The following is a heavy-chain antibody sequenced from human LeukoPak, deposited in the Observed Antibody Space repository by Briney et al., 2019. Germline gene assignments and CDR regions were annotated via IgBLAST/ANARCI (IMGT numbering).Heavy chain of an antibody. V-gene: IGHV4-59*12. CDR1: GGSISTYY. J-gene: IGHJ4*02. CDR3: ARALYSSSWYGGFDY. D-gene: IGHD6-13*01. CDR2: IYYSGST. Sequence: SETLSLTCTVSGGSISTYYWSWIRQPPGRGLEWIGYIYYSGSTNYNPSLKSRVTISVDKSKNQFSLKLSSVTAADTAVYYCARALYSSSWYGGFDYWGQGTLVTVSS.